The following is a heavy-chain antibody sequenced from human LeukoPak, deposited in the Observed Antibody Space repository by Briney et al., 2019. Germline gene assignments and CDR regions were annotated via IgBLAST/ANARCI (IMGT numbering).Heavy chain of an antibody. D-gene: IGHD4-23*01. CDR1: AGSISSGSYY. J-gene: IGHJ5*02. V-gene: IGHV4-61*02. CDR3: ARDGGSKPDYGGNYWFDP. Sequence: SETLSLTCTVSAGSISSGSYYWSWIRQPAGKGLEWIGRIYTSGSTNYNPSLKSRVTISVDTSKNQFSLKLSSVTAPDTAVYYCARDGGSKPDYGGNYWFDPWGRGTLVTVSS. CDR2: IYTSGST.